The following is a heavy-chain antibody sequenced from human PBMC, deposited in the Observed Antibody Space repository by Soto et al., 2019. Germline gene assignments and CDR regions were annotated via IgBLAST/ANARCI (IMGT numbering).Heavy chain of an antibody. CDR3: ASSIAVLTGYYTKDY. D-gene: IGHD3-9*01. CDR1: GGTFSSYT. J-gene: IGHJ4*02. CDR2: IIPILGIA. Sequence: QVQLVHSGAEVKKPGSSVKVSCKASGGTFSSYTISWVRQAPGQGLEWMGRIIPILGIANYAQKFQGRVTITADKSTSTAYMELSSLRSEDTAVYYCASSIAVLTGYYTKDYWGQGTLVTVSS. V-gene: IGHV1-69*02.